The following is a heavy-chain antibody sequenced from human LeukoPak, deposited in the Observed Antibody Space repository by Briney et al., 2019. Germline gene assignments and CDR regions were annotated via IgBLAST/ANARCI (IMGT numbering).Heavy chain of an antibody. J-gene: IGHJ5*02. Sequence: KASETLSLTCTVSGVSISSSTYYWGWLRQPPGKGLEWIVSIFYSGSTYYNPSLKSRITISVDTSKNQFSLKLSSVTAADTAVYYCARRGYDYVWGSYRYAWFDPWGQGTLVTVSS. V-gene: IGHV4-39*01. CDR2: IFYSGST. CDR3: ARRGYDYVWGSYRYAWFDP. D-gene: IGHD3-16*02. CDR1: GVSISSSTYY.